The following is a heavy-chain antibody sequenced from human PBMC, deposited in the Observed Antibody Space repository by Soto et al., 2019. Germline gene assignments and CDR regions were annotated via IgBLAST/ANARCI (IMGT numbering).Heavy chain of an antibody. CDR2: ICSGGST. CDR3: AREDYDFWSGYAFDY. Sequence: EVQLVESGGGLIQPGGSLRLSCAASGFTVSSNYMSWVRQALGKGLEWVSVICSGGSTYYADSVKGRFTISRDNSKNTLYLQMNSLRAEDTAVYYCAREDYDFWSGYAFDYWGQGTLVTVSS. CDR1: GFTVSSNY. D-gene: IGHD3-3*01. V-gene: IGHV3-53*01. J-gene: IGHJ4*02.